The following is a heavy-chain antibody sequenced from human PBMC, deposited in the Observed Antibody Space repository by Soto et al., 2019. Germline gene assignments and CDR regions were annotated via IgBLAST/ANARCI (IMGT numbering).Heavy chain of an antibody. Sequence: QVQMQESGPGQVKPPESLSLTCNVAGASISSSSYYWVWIRQSPGQGLEWIGTIYYSGSTYYNPSLKSRVTMSLDTAKNQFSLNLSSVTAADSGIYYCAQDTVIRYRYYGMDVWGQGATVSVSS. J-gene: IGHJ6*02. V-gene: IGHV4-39*01. CDR3: AQDTVIRYRYYGMDV. CDR2: IYYSGST. CDR1: GASISSSSYY. D-gene: IGHD4-17*01.